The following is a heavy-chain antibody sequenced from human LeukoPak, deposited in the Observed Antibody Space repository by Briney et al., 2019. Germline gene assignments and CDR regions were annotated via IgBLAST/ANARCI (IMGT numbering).Heavy chain of an antibody. Sequence: ASVKVSCKASGYTFTSYDINWVRQAPGQGLEWMGWISAYNGNTNYAQKFQGRVTMTTDTSTSTAYMELRSLRSDDTAVYYCAREEGSGWYVNALDIWGQGTMVTVSS. D-gene: IGHD6-19*01. CDR1: GYTFTSYD. V-gene: IGHV1-18*01. CDR2: ISAYNGNT. J-gene: IGHJ3*02. CDR3: AREEGSGWYVNALDI.